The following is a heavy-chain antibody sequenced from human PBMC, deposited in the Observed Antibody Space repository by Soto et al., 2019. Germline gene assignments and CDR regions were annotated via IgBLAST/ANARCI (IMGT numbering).Heavy chain of an antibody. D-gene: IGHD6-19*01. CDR2: IIPIFGTA. CDR3: ARDATDGIAVAGTQGMDV. Sequence: ASVKVSCKASGGTFSSYAISWVRQAPGQGLEWMGGIIPIFGTANYAQKFQGRVTITADESTSTAYMELSSLRSEDTAVYYCARDATDGIAVAGTQGMDVWGQGTTVTVSS. V-gene: IGHV1-69*13. CDR1: GGTFSSYA. J-gene: IGHJ6*02.